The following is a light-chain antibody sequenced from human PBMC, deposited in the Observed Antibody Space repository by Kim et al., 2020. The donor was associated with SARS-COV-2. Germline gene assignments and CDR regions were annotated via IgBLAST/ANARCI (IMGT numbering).Light chain of an antibody. CDR2: AAS. CDR3: QQYDNLPLT. J-gene: IGKJ4*01. CDR1: QDITSY. Sequence: AAVGDRVTITCQASQDITSYLNWYQQKPGKAPKLLIYAASNLERGVPSRFSGSGSGTDYTFSISRLQPEDVATYYCQQYDNLPLTFGGGTKVDIK. V-gene: IGKV1-33*01.